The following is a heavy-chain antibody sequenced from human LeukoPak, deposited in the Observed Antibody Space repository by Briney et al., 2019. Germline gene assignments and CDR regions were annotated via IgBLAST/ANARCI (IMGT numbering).Heavy chain of an antibody. J-gene: IGHJ4*02. V-gene: IGHV1-18*01. CDR3: ARTYYDFWSGYPESDY. Sequence: EASVKVSCKASGYTFTSYGISWVRQAPGQGLEWMGWISAYNGNTNYAQKLQGRVTMTTDTSTSTAYMELRRLRSDDTAVYYCARTYYDFWSGYPESDYWGQGTLVTVSS. CDR1: GYTFTSYG. D-gene: IGHD3-3*01. CDR2: ISAYNGNT.